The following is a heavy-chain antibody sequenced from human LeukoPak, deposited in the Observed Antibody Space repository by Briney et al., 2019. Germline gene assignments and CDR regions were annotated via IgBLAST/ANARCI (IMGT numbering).Heavy chain of an antibody. CDR3: ARARDYFDY. Sequence: SETLSLTCTVSGGSISSYYWSWIRQPPGKGLEWIGYIYYSGSTNYNPSLKSRVTISVATSKNQFSLKLSSVTAADTAVYYCARARDYFDYWGQGTLVTVSS. CDR2: IYYSGST. V-gene: IGHV4-59*01. J-gene: IGHJ4*02. CDR1: GGSISSYY.